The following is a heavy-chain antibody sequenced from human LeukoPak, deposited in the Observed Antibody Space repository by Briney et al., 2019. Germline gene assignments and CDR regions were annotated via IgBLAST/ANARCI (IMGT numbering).Heavy chain of an antibody. Sequence: PGGSLRLSCAASGFTFTNYAMTWVRQAPGKGLEWVSVIGASGADTYYSDSVKGRFTVSRDNSQNTLFLHMSSLRAEDTAVYFCARRPRDTSGYYLGAIHDWGQGTTVTVSS. V-gene: IGHV3-23*01. CDR2: IGASGADT. J-gene: IGHJ3*01. CDR1: GFTFTNYA. D-gene: IGHD3-22*01. CDR3: ARRPRDTSGYYLGAIHD.